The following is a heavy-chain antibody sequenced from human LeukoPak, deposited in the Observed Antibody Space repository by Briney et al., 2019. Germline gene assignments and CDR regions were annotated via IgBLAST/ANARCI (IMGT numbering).Heavy chain of an antibody. D-gene: IGHD3-22*01. CDR2: MKQDGGEI. CDR1: GFTFSSYW. Sequence: PGGSLRLPCEASGFTFSSYWMSWVRQAPGKGLEWVANMKQDGGEIYYVGSVKGRFTISRDNARNSLYLQMNSLRAEDTAVYSCARDVHYDSSGFYRGGFDLWGRGTLVTVSS. J-gene: IGHJ2*01. CDR3: ARDVHYDSSGFYRGGFDL. V-gene: IGHV3-7*01.